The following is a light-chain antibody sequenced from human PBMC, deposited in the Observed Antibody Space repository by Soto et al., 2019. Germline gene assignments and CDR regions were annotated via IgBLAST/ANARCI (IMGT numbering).Light chain of an antibody. CDR1: QSVSSY. Sequence: EIVLTQSPATLSLSPGERATLSCRASQSVSSYLAWYQQKPGQAPRLLIYDASNRATGITARFSGSGSGTDVPLTISSLEPEDFAVYYCQQRSNWPLTFGGGTKVEIK. CDR3: QQRSNWPLT. V-gene: IGKV3-11*01. J-gene: IGKJ4*01. CDR2: DAS.